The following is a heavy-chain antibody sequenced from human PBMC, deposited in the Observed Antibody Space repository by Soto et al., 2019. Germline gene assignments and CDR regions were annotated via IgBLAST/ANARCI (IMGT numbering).Heavy chain of an antibody. CDR1: GFSFSDYS. CDR2: ISYDGDKK. CDR3: AVMAGLVVSDDFGLDV. J-gene: IGHJ6*02. Sequence: QVHLVESGGGVVQPGRSLRLSCVGSGFSFSDYSIHWVRQAPGKGLEWVAFISYDGDKKFFADSVKGRFNISRDNAKNTVSLHMSSLRPEDTAVFHCAVMAGLVVSDDFGLDVWGQGTTVTGSS. D-gene: IGHD2-21*01. V-gene: IGHV3-30-3*01.